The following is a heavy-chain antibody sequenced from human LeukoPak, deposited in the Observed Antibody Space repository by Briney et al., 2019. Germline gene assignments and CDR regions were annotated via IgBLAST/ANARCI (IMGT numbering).Heavy chain of an antibody. V-gene: IGHV1-18*04. CDR3: ARVGITAAFFDY. Sequence: ASVKVSCKASGYTFINYGISWVRQAPGQGLEWMGWISGYNGNTKYAQKLQGRVTMTTDTPTGTAYMELRSLRSDDTAIYYCARVGITAAFFDYWGQGTLVTVSS. CDR1: GYTFINYG. D-gene: IGHD6-13*01. CDR2: ISGYNGNT. J-gene: IGHJ4*02.